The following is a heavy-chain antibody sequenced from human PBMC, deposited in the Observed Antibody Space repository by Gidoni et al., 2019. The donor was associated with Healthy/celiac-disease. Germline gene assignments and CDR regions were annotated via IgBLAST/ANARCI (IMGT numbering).Heavy chain of an antibody. V-gene: IGHV1-69*02. CDR1: GGTFSSYT. CDR3: ASYSGSYGHDY. J-gene: IGHJ4*02. D-gene: IGHD1-26*01. CDR2: IIPILGIA. Sequence: QVQLVQSGAEVKKPGSSVKVSCKASGGTFSSYTISWVRQAPGQGLEWMGRIIPILGIANYAQKFQGRVTITADKSTSTAYMELSSLRSEDTAVYYCASYSGSYGHDYWGQGTLVTVSS.